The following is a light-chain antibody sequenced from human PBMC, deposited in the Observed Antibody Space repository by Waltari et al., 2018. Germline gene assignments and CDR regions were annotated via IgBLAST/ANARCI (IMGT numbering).Light chain of an antibody. V-gene: IGKV4-1*01. J-gene: IGKJ3*01. CDR1: QSVLKRSNNRNY. CDR3: FQYLGPPFT. CDR2: WAS. Sequence: DIVMTQSPDSLAVSLGERATINCKSSQSVLKRSNNRNYITWYQQKPVQPPKVLISWASTRESGVPDRFSGSGSGTDFTLTIRSLQAEDVAVYYCFQYLGPPFTFGPGTRVDI.